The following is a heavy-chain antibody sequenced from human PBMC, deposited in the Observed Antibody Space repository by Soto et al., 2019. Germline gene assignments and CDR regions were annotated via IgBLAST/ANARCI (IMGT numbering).Heavy chain of an antibody. CDR2: RFDSEST. Sequence: SETLSLTCIVSGASVSGGGYSWNWIPQPPGKGLEWIGYRFDSESTYYNPSLKSRVTISVDRSKNQFSLHLTSVTAADTAIYYCARERRYCSGGTCSDGIDVWGPGTTVTVSS. CDR3: ARERRYCSGGTCSDGIDV. J-gene: IGHJ6*02. V-gene: IGHV4-30-2*01. D-gene: IGHD2-15*01. CDR1: GASVSGGGYS.